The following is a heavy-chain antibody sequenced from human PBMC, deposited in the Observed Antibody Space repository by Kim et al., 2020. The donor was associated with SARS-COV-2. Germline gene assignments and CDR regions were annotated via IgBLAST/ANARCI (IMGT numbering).Heavy chain of an antibody. V-gene: IGHV3-15*01. J-gene: IGHJ4*02. CDR3: TTGCYYYDSSGYYQFDY. D-gene: IGHD3-22*01. Sequence: KVRLTISRHDSKNTLYLQMNSLKTEDTAVYYCTTGCYYYDSSGYYQFDYWGQGTLVTVSS.